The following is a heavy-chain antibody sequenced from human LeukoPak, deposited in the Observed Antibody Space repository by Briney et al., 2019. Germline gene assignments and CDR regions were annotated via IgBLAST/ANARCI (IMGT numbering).Heavy chain of an antibody. CDR3: ARDLLPRSRAANSKI. D-gene: IGHD4/OR15-4a*01. Sequence: SETLSLTCIVSGGSFTSDYWSWIRQPPGKGLEWIGEINHSGSTNYNPSLKSRVTISVDTSKNQFSLKLSSVTAADPAVYYCARDLLPRSRAANSKIGGKGTLVTVP. V-gene: IGHV4-34*01. CDR2: INHSGST. CDR1: GGSFTSDY. J-gene: IGHJ4*02.